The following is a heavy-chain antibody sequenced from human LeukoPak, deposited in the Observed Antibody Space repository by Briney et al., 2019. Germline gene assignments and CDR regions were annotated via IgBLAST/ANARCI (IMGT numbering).Heavy chain of an antibody. Sequence: KPGGSLRLSCAASGFTFSSYMNWVRQAPGKGLEWVSFISSSSSYIYYADSVKGRFTISRDNAKNTLYLQMNSLRPEDTAVYFCASGELDSLYYFDYWGQGTLVTVSS. CDR1: GFTFSSY. V-gene: IGHV3-21*01. J-gene: IGHJ4*02. D-gene: IGHD1-1*01. CDR3: ASGELDSLYYFDY. CDR2: ISSSSSYI.